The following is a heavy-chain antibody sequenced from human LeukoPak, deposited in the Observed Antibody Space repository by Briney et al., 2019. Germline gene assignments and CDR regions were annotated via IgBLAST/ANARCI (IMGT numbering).Heavy chain of an antibody. D-gene: IGHD2-21*02. CDR1: GFTFSSYA. V-gene: IGHV3-30*04. Sequence: GGSLRLSCAASGFTFSSYAMHWVRQAPGKGLEWVAVISYDGSNKYYADSMKGRFTISRDNSKNTLYLQMNSLRAEDTAVYYCARDNNQYCGGDCYSGYYYMDVWGKGTTVTVSS. J-gene: IGHJ6*03. CDR3: ARDNNQYCGGDCYSGYYYMDV. CDR2: ISYDGSNK.